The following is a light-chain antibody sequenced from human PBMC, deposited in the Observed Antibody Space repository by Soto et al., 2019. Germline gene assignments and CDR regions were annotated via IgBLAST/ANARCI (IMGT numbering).Light chain of an antibody. CDR2: STN. J-gene: IGLJ1*01. CDR3: LLYYGGAGV. CDR1: TGAVTSNYY. V-gene: IGLV7-43*01. Sequence: QTVVTQEPSLTVSPGGTVTLTCASNTGAVTSNYYPNWFQQKPGQTPRSLIYSTNNRYSWTPPRFSGSLLGGKAGLTLSGVQPEDEAEYYCLLYYGGAGVFGTGTKLTVL.